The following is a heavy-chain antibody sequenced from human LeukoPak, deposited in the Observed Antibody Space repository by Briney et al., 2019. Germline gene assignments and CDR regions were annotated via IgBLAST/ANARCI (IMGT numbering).Heavy chain of an antibody. CDR3: ARGGNYWPQWWFDP. Sequence: PSETLSLTCTVSGGSISSYYWSWVRQPPGKGLEWIGYIYYTGSTSYNPSLKSRVTMSLDASKNQFSLELNSVTPADTAVYYCARGGNYWPQWWFDPWGRGTLVSVSS. J-gene: IGHJ5*02. CDR2: IYYTGST. CDR1: GGSISSYY. V-gene: IGHV4-59*01. D-gene: IGHD1-26*01.